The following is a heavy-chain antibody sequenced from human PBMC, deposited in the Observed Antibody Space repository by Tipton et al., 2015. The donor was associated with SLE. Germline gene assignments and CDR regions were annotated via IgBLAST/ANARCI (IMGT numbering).Heavy chain of an antibody. CDR2: IYYSGST. V-gene: IGHV4-59*12. CDR1: GGSISSYY. D-gene: IGHD3-22*01. Sequence: TLSLTCSVSGGSISSYYWSWIRQPPGKGLEWIGYIYYSGSTNYNPSLKSRVTISVDTSKNQFSLKLSSVTAADTAVYYCARGMIVLDYWGQGTLVTVSS. J-gene: IGHJ4*02. CDR3: ARGMIVLDY.